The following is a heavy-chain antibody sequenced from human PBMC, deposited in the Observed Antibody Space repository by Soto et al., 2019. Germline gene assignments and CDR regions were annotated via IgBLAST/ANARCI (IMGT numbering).Heavy chain of an antibody. Sequence: QVQLQESGPGLVKPSETLSLTCTVSGGSISPYYWSWIRQSPGKGLEWIGYVYYSGNTNYNPSLESRVTISVGTSRNRFSLNLTSATAADTAVYYCARKGAAASYAHYYMDVWGRGTAVTVSS. CDR1: GGSISPYY. CDR2: VYYSGNT. CDR3: ARKGAAASYAHYYMDV. V-gene: IGHV4-59*01. D-gene: IGHD6-13*01. J-gene: IGHJ6*03.